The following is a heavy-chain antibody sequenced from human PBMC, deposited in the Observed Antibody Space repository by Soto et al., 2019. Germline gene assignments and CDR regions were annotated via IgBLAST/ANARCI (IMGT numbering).Heavy chain of an antibody. D-gene: IGHD3-10*01. J-gene: IGHJ3*02. CDR2: IDPSDSYT. CDR1: EYIFSIYW. CDR3: ARHITMVRGVIIGAFDI. Sequence: GESLKISCKASEYIFSIYWISWVRQMPGKGLEWMGRIDPSDSYTNYSPSFQGHVTISADKSISTAYLQWSSLKASDTAMYYCARHITMVRGVIIGAFDIWGQGTMVTVSS. V-gene: IGHV5-10-1*01.